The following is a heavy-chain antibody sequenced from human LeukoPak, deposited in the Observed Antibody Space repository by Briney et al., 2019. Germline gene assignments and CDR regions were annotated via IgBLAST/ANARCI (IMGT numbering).Heavy chain of an antibody. V-gene: IGHV4-59*01. CDR1: GGSISSYY. J-gene: IGHJ4*02. CDR2: IYYSGNT. D-gene: IGHD6-13*01. Sequence: SETLSLTCTVSGGSISSYYWSWIRQPPGKGLEWIGYIYYSGNTNYNPSLKSRVTISVDTPKNQFSLKLSSVTAADTAVFYCARGTAVGTFDYWGQGTLVTVSS. CDR3: ARGTAVGTFDY.